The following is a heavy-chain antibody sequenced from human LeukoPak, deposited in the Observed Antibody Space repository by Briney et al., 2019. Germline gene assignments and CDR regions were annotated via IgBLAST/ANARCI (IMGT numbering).Heavy chain of an antibody. V-gene: IGHV3-23*01. CDR3: AKDLNKAVAGTPDY. CDR2: ISGSGGST. CDR1: GFTFSSYA. J-gene: IGHJ4*02. D-gene: IGHD6-19*01. Sequence: GGSLRLSCAASGFTFSSYAMSWVRQAPGKGLEWVSAISGSGGSTYHADSVKGRFTISRDNSKNTLYLQMNSLRAEDTAVYYCAKDLNKAVAGTPDYWGQGTLVTVSS.